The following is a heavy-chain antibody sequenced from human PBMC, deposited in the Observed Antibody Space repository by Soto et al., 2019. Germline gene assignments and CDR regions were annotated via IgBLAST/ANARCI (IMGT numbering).Heavy chain of an antibody. Sequence: SETLSLTCAVYGGSFSGYYWSWIRQPPGKGLEWIGEINHSGSTNYNPSLKSRVTISVDTSKNQFSLKLSSVTAADTAVYYCARAPYDSSGNDAFDIWGQGTMVTVSS. J-gene: IGHJ3*02. CDR2: INHSGST. D-gene: IGHD3-22*01. V-gene: IGHV4-34*01. CDR1: GGSFSGYY. CDR3: ARAPYDSSGNDAFDI.